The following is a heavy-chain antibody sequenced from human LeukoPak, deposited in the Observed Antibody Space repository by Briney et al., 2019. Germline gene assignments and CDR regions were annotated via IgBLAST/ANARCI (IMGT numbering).Heavy chain of an antibody. CDR3: ANKGASGWRFDY. Sequence: GGSLRPSCAASGFTFNTYDMHWVRQAPGKGLEWVAVISYDGRNKYYADSVKGRFTISRDNSKNALFLQMNSLRAEDTALYYCANKGASGWRFDYWGQGTLVTVSS. J-gene: IGHJ4*02. CDR2: ISYDGRNK. CDR1: GFTFNTYD. D-gene: IGHD6-19*01. V-gene: IGHV3-30*18.